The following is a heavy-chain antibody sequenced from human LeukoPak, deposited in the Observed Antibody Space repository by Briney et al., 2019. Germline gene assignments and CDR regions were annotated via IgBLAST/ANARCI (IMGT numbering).Heavy chain of an antibody. Sequence: ASVKVSCKASGYTFTGYYMHWVRQAPGQRLEWMGWINPNSGGTNYAQKFQGRVTMTRDTSISTAYMELSRLRSDDTAVYYCARAYYDSSGYYLYWGQGTLVTVSS. CDR2: INPNSGGT. J-gene: IGHJ4*02. D-gene: IGHD3-22*01. CDR1: GYTFTGYY. CDR3: ARAYYDSSGYYLY. V-gene: IGHV1-2*02.